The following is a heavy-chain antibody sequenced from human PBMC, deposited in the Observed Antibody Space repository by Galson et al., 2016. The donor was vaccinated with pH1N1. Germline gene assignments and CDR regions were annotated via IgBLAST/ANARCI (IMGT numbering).Heavy chain of an antibody. J-gene: IGHJ4*02. CDR3: ARAIGSRSAY. D-gene: IGHD3-16*02. CDR2: IKEDGSET. CDR1: GFTFSNYW. Sequence: SLRLSCAASGFTFSNYWMHWVRQVPGKGLEWVANIKEDGSETYYVDSVRGRFTISRDNAKNSLYLQMNSLRDGDTALYYCARAIGSRSAYWGQGTLVTVSS. V-gene: IGHV3-7*01.